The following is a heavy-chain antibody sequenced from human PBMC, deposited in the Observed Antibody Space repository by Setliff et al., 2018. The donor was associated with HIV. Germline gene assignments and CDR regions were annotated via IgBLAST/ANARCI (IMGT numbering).Heavy chain of an antibody. CDR2: IDTNTGKP. D-gene: IGHD3-22*01. CDR1: GYSLNKYG. CDR3: ARAGAYYYDGSGYKIFTHFDS. Sequence: ASVKVSCKSSGYSLNKYGMNWVRQAPGQGLEWMGWIDTNTGKPTYVQGTTGRFVFSLDTSVNATYLQITALKTEDTAVYYCARAGAYYYDGSGYKIFTHFDSWGQGTLVTVSS. J-gene: IGHJ4*02. V-gene: IGHV7-4-1*02.